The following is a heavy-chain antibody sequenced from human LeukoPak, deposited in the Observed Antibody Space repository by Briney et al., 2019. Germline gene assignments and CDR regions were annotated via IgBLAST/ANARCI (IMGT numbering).Heavy chain of an antibody. CDR1: GFTVSSNY. V-gene: IGHV3-53*01. CDR3: ARLYSSSSGKAFDI. J-gene: IGHJ3*02. D-gene: IGHD6-6*01. Sequence: GGSLRLSCAASGFTVSSNYMSWVRQAPGKGLEWVSVIYRGGSTHYAGSVEGLFTISRDNAKNSLYLQMNSLRAEDTAVYYCARLYSSSSGKAFDIWGQGTMVTVSS. CDR2: IYRGGST.